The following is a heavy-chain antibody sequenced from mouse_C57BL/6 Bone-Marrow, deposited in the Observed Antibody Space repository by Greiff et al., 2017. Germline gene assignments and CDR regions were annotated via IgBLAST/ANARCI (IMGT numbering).Heavy chain of an antibody. J-gene: IGHJ2*01. V-gene: IGHV1-64*01. D-gene: IGHD1-1*02. CDR3: ASGGYGVDY. CDR2: INPNSGST. Sequence: VQLQQPGAELVKPGASVKFSCKASGYTFTSYWMHWVKQRPGQGLEWIGVINPNSGSTNYNEKFKGKATLTVDKSSSTAYMQLSSLTSEDSAIYYCASGGYGVDYWGQGTTLTVSS. CDR1: GYTFTSYW.